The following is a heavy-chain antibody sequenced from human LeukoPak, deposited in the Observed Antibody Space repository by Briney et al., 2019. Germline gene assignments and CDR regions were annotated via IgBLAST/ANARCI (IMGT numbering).Heavy chain of an antibody. V-gene: IGHV3-21*04. J-gene: IGHJ4*02. CDR1: GFTFSSYS. Sequence: PGGSLRLSCAASGFTFSSYSMNWVRQAPGKGLEWVSSISSSSSYIYYADSVKGRFTISRDNAKNSLYLQMNSLRAEDTAVYYCARWGMGLLLPADYWGQGTLVTVSS. D-gene: IGHD3-22*01. CDR2: ISSSSSYI. CDR3: ARWGMGLLLPADY.